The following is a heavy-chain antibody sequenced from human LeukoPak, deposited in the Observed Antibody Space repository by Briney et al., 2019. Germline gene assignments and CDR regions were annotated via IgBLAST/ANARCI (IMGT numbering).Heavy chain of an antibody. CDR1: GFTVSNNY. D-gene: IGHD3-10*01. J-gene: IGHJ4*02. Sequence: GGSLRLSCAASGFTVSNNYMSWVRQAPGEGLEWVSVIYSGGTANYADSVKGRFTISRDISKNTLYLQMNSLRAEDTAVYYCAKLDYGSGSFFDYWGQGTLVTVSS. CDR3: AKLDYGSGSFFDY. CDR2: IYSGGTA. V-gene: IGHV3-53*01.